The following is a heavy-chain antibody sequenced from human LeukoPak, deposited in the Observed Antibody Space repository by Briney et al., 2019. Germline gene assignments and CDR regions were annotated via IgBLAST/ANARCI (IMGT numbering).Heavy chain of an antibody. D-gene: IGHD1/OR15-1a*01. CDR2: ISHSGST. Sequence: PSETLSLTCAVYGGSFTSYYWSWIREPPGKGLEWIGEISHSGSTNYNPSLKSRVTMSVDTSKNQFSLRLSSVTAADTAIYYCARERNRRATFYQSPLDYWRQGTLVTVSA. J-gene: IGHJ4*02. V-gene: IGHV4-34*01. CDR1: GGSFTSYY. CDR3: ARERNRRATFYQSPLDY.